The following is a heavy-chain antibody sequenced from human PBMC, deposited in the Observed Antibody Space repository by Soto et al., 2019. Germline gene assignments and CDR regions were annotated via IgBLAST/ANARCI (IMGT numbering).Heavy chain of an antibody. Sequence: QVQLVQSGAEVKKPGSSVKVSCKASGGTFSSYAISWVRQAPGQGLEWMGGIIPIFGTANYAQKFQGRVTITADESTSPAYMELSSLRSEDTAVYYCARFAPVPSSSWLSWFDPWGQGTLVTFSS. J-gene: IGHJ5*02. CDR3: ARFAPVPSSSWLSWFDP. D-gene: IGHD6-13*01. V-gene: IGHV1-69*01. CDR1: GGTFSSYA. CDR2: IIPIFGTA.